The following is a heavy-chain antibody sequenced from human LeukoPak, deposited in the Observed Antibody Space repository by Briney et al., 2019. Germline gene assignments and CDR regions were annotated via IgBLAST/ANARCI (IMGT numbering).Heavy chain of an antibody. CDR3: ARDRSYGSFDF. CDR2: INWNGGST. J-gene: IGHJ4*02. CDR1: GFTFSSYA. Sequence: GGSLRLSCAASGFTFSSYAMSWVRQAPGKGLEWVSGINWNGGSTFYADSVKGRFTISRDNAKNALYLQMNSLTAEDTALYRCARDRSYGSFDFWGQGTLVTVSS. V-gene: IGHV3-20*01. D-gene: IGHD5-18*01.